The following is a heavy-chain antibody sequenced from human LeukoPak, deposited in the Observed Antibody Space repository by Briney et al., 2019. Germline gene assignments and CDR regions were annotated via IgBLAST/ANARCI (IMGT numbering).Heavy chain of an antibody. V-gene: IGHV5-51*01. D-gene: IGHD6-13*01. CDR2: IYPGESDT. Sequence: GESLETPCKGSGYSFTSYWIGWVRRMPGKGLEWLGIIYPGESDTRYHPSFQGQVTISDDKSISTAYLQWSSLKASDTAMYYCAREGVSELNWFDPWGQGTQVSVPS. J-gene: IGHJ5*02. CDR3: AREGVSELNWFDP. CDR1: GYSFTSYW.